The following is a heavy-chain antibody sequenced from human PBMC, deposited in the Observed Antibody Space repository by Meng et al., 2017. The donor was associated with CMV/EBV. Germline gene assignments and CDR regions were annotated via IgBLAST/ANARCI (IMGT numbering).Heavy chain of an antibody. CDR1: GGTFSSYA. Sequence: ASVKVSCKASGGTFSSYAISWVRQVPGQGLEWMGIINPSGGSTSYAQKFQGRVTMTRDTSTSTVYMELSSLRSEDTAVYYCARDGAGHHLRIAARSTGGMDVWGQGTTVTVSS. V-gene: IGHV1-46*01. CDR3: ARDGAGHHLRIAARSTGGMDV. D-gene: IGHD6-6*01. CDR2: INPSGGST. J-gene: IGHJ6*02.